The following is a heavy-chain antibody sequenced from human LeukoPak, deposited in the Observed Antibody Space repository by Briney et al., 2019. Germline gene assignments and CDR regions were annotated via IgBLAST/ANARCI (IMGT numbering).Heavy chain of an antibody. CDR1: GYSFSSQC. V-gene: IGHV5-51*01. D-gene: IGHD2-15*01. Sequence: GESLKISCKASGYSFSSQCIAWVRQRAGKGLEWMAFLYPGGSNPRYSPSCQGQVTISADKSISTAYLQWRSLKASDTAMYYCARHSDCSGGTCYASAAFDLWGQGTMVTVSS. CDR2: LYPGGSNP. CDR3: ARHSDCSGGTCYASAAFDL. J-gene: IGHJ3*01.